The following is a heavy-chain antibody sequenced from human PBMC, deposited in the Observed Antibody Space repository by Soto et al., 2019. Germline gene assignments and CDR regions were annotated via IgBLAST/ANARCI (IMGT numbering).Heavy chain of an antibody. CDR2: IIPIFGTA. J-gene: IGHJ4*02. CDR1: GGTFSSYA. CDR3: AREGANGEFRRAKHFDY. V-gene: IGHV1-69*01. D-gene: IGHD3-10*01. Sequence: QVQLVQSGAEVTKPGSSVKVSCKASGGTFSSYAISWVRQAPGQGLEWMGGIIPIFGTANYAQKFQGRVTITADESTSTADMELRSLRSEDTAVYYCAREGANGEFRRAKHFDYWGQGTLVTVSS.